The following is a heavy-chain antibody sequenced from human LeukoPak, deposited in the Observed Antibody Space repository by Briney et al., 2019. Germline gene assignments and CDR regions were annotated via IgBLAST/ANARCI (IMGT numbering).Heavy chain of an antibody. CDR1: GGPLGGYA. J-gene: IGHJ5*02. V-gene: IGHV1-69*04. D-gene: IGHD1-1*01. CDR2: IIPTLGIA. Sequence: GASVKFSCKVSGGPLGGYAISWVGRAPGQGLEWLGRIIPTLGIANYAQKFQGRVTITADKSTSTAYMELSSLRSEDTAVYYCARDLGPTPTVQLERWVWFDPRGQGTLVTVSS. CDR3: ARDLGPTPTVQLERWVWFDP.